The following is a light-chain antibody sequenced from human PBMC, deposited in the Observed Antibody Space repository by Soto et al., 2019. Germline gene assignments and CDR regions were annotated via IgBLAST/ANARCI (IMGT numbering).Light chain of an antibody. J-gene: IGKJ4*01. CDR3: QQYDNYPLT. V-gene: IGKV1-16*02. Sequence: DIQMTQSPSSLSASVGDRVTITCRASQDISSYLARFQQKPGKPPKSLIYAASSVQSGVPSKFSGRGSGTDFTLTINSLQPEDFATYYCQQYDNYPLTFGGGTKVELK. CDR2: AAS. CDR1: QDISSY.